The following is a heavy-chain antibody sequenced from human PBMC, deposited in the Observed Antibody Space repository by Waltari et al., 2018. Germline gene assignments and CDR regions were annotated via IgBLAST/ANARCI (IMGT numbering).Heavy chain of an antibody. J-gene: IGHJ3*02. CDR1: SGSITSYY. V-gene: IGHV4-59*01. D-gene: IGHD1-26*01. CDR3: ARGSRGNGAAFDI. Sequence: GLVKPSETLSLTCTVSSGSITSYYWSWIRQPPGKGLEWIGYIYYSGSTNYNPSLKSRVTISVDTSKKQLSLKLRSVTAADTAAYYCARGSRGNGAAFDIWGQGTMVTVSS. CDR2: IYYSGST.